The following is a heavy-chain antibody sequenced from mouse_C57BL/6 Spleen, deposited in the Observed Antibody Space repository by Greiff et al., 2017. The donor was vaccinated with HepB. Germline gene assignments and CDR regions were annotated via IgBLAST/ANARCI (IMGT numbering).Heavy chain of an antibody. CDR1: GYTFTSYG. V-gene: IGHV1-81*01. CDR3: ARSDYGPWFAY. J-gene: IGHJ3*01. D-gene: IGHD1-1*01. CDR2: IYPRSGNT. Sequence: QVHVKQSGAELARPGASVKLSCKASGYTFTSYGISWVKQRTGQGLEWIGEIYPRSGNTYYNEKFKGKATLTADKSSSTAYMELRSLTSEDSAVYFCARSDYGPWFAYWGQGTLVTVSA.